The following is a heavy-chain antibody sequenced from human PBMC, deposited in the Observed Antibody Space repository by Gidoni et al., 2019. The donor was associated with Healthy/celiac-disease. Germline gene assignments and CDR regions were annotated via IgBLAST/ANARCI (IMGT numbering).Heavy chain of an antibody. CDR1: GGSISSYY. V-gene: IGHV4-59*01. J-gene: IGHJ2*01. D-gene: IGHD2-15*01. Sequence: QVQLQESGPGLVKPSETLSLTCTVSGGSISSYYWSWIRQPPGKGLEWIGYIYYSGSTNYNPSLKSRVTISVDTSKNQFSLKLSSVTAADTAVYYCARVSRTVVRKNWYFDLWGRGTLVTVSS. CDR2: IYYSGST. CDR3: ARVSRTVVRKNWYFDL.